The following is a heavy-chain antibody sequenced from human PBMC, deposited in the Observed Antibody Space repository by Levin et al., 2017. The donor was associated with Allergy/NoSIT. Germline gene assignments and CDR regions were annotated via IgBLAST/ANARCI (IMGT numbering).Heavy chain of an antibody. J-gene: IGHJ3*02. CDR3: AREIQLSNTYAFDI. V-gene: IGHV4-38-2*01. D-gene: IGHD1-1*01. CDR2: IYHSGST. Sequence: SETLSLTCAVSGYSISSGYYWGWIRQPPGKGLEWIGSIYHSGSTYYNPSLKSRVTISVDTSKNQFSLKLSSVTAADTAVYYCAREIQLSNTYAFDIWGQGTMVTVSS. CDR1: GYSISSGYY.